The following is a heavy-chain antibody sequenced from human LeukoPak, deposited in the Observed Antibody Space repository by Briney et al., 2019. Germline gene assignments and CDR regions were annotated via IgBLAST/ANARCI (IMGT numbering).Heavy chain of an antibody. Sequence: GGSLRLSCAASGFTVSSNYMSWVRQAPGKGLEWVSVIYSGGSTYYADSVKGRFTISSDNSKNTLYLQMNSLRAEDTAVYYRARVEYQLLAIDYWGQGTLVTISS. D-gene: IGHD2-2*01. CDR2: IYSGGST. V-gene: IGHV3-53*01. CDR3: ARVEYQLLAIDY. CDR1: GFTVSSNY. J-gene: IGHJ4*02.